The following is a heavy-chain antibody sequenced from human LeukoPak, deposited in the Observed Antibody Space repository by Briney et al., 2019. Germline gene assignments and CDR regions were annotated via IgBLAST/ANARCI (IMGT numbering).Heavy chain of an antibody. V-gene: IGHV1-69*13. J-gene: IGHJ5*02. CDR2: IIPIFGTA. Sequence: TSVKVSCKASGGTFSSYAISWVRQAPGQGLEWMGGIIPIFGTANYAQKFQGRVTITADESTSTAYMELSSLRSEDTAVYYCARMCSSWHFQIGVWFDPWGQGTLVTVSS. D-gene: IGHD6-13*01. CDR1: GGTFSSYA. CDR3: ARMCSSWHFQIGVWFDP.